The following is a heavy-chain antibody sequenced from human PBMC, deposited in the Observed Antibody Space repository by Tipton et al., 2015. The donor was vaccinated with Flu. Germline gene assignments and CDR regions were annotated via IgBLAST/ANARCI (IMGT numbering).Heavy chain of an antibody. D-gene: IGHD6-19*01. CDR3: ARSPGIAGAGTGILAY. CDR2: ISAYNGNT. V-gene: IGHV1-18*04. CDR1: GYTFTSYG. J-gene: IGHJ4*02. Sequence: QSGPEVKKPGASVKVSCKASGYTFTSYGISWVRQAPGQGLEWMGWISAYNGNTNYAQKLQGRVTMTTDTSTSTAYMELRSLRTDDTAVYFRARSPGIAGAGTGILAYWGQGTLVPVSS.